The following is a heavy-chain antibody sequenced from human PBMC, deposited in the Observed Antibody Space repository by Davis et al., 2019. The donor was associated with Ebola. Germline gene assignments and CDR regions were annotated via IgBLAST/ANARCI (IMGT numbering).Heavy chain of an antibody. J-gene: IGHJ4*02. V-gene: IGHV3-48*02. Sequence: GESLKISCAASGFIFSSYDMNWVRQAPGKGLEWISGISSSGRSTYYADYVQGRVTISRDNAKNSLYLQMNGLRDEDTAVYYCARPGRSTSPGYWGQGTLVTVSS. CDR1: GFIFSSYD. D-gene: IGHD6-6*01. CDR3: ARPGRSTSPGY. CDR2: ISSSGRST.